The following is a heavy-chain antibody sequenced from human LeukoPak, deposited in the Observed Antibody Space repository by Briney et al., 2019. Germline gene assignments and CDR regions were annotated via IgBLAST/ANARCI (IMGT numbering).Heavy chain of an antibody. V-gene: IGHV3-7*01. D-gene: IGHD1-26*01. CDR3: ARDKRIVGATWGTYYFDY. Sequence: PGGSLRLSCAASGFTVSSNYMSWVRQAPGKGLEWVASIKQDGSEKYYVDSVKGRFTISRDNAKNSLYLQMNSLRAEDTAVYYCARDKRIVGATWGTYYFDYWGQGTLVTVSS. CDR1: GFTVSSNY. J-gene: IGHJ4*02. CDR2: IKQDGSEK.